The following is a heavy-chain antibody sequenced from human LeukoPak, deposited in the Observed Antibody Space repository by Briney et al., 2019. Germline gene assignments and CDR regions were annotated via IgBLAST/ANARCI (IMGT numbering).Heavy chain of an antibody. V-gene: IGHV3-48*04. CDR3: ARYVGAHFDY. CDR1: GFTFSSYS. CDR2: ISSSTTI. Sequence: GRSLRLSCAASGFTFSSYSMNWVRQAPGKGLEWISYISSSTTIHYADSVKGRFTISRDNAKNLLYLQMDSLRAEDTAVYYCARYVGAHFDYWGQGTLVTVSS. J-gene: IGHJ4*02. D-gene: IGHD1-26*01.